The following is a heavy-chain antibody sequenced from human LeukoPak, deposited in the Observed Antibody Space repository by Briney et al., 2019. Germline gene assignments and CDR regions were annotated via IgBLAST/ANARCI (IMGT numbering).Heavy chain of an antibody. CDR2: ISGSGGST. J-gene: IGHJ6*03. Sequence: GGTLRLSCAASGFTFSSYGMSWVRQAPGKGLEWVSAISGSGGSTYYADSVKGRFTISRDNSKNALYLQMNSLRAEDTAVYYCAKRYSGSSYYYYYMDVWGKGTTVTISS. D-gene: IGHD1-26*01. CDR3: AKRYSGSSYYYYYMDV. CDR1: GFTFSSYG. V-gene: IGHV3-23*01.